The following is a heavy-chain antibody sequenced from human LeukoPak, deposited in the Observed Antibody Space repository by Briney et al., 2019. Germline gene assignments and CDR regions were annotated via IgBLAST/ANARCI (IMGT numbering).Heavy chain of an antibody. CDR2: ISAYNGNT. CDR3: ARGLFGGSPRAARHYYYYMDV. J-gene: IGHJ6*03. D-gene: IGHD3-10*01. CDR1: GYTFTSYG. V-gene: IGHV1-18*01. Sequence: ASVKVSCKASGYTFTSYGISWVRQAPGQGLEWMGWISAYNGNTNYAQKLQGRVTMTTDTSTSTAYMELSSLRSEDTAVYYCARGLFGGSPRAARHYYYYMDVWGKGTTVTVSS.